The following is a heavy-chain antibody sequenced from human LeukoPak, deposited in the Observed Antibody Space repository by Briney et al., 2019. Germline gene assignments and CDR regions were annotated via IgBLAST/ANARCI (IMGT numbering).Heavy chain of an antibody. J-gene: IGHJ4*02. CDR2: MNPNSGNT. CDR3: ARGSYYYDSSGYYYFDY. Sequence: GASVKVSCKASGYTFTSYDINWVRQAPGQGLEWMGWMNPNSGNTGYAQKFQGRVTMTRNTSISTAYMELSSLRSEDTAVYYCARGSYYYDSSGYYYFDYWGQGTLVTVSS. V-gene: IGHV1-8*01. D-gene: IGHD3-22*01. CDR1: GYTFTSYD.